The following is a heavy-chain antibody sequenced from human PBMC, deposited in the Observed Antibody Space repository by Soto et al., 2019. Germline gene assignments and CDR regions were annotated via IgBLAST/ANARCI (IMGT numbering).Heavy chain of an antibody. CDR1: GFTFSSYA. J-gene: IGHJ1*01. CDR3: AKGVVVVAATGWEYFQH. CDR2: ISGSGGST. Sequence: GGSLRLSCAASGFTFSSYAMSWVRQAPGKGLEWVSAISGSGGSTYYADSVKGRFTISRDNSKNTLYLQMNSLRAEDTAVYYCAKGVVVVAATGWEYFQHWGQGTLVTVSS. D-gene: IGHD2-15*01. V-gene: IGHV3-23*01.